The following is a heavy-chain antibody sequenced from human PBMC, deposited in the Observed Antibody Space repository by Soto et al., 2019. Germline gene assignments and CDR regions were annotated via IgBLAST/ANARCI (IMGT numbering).Heavy chain of an antibody. J-gene: IGHJ4*02. CDR2: INPNNGDT. D-gene: IGHD3-22*01. CDR3: VRARRYYDDRSAYDY. Sequence: ASVKVSCKASGYTFTGYYMHWVRQAPGQGLEWMGRINPNNGDTNYAQKFQGRVTMTRDSSISIAYMDLSRLRSADTAVYFCVRARRYYDDRSAYDYWGQGTLVTVSS. V-gene: IGHV1-2*02. CDR1: GYTFTGYY.